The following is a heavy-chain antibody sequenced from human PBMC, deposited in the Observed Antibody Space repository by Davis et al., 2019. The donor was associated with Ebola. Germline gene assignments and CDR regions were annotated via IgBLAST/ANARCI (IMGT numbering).Heavy chain of an antibody. Sequence: AASVKVSCKASGDTFRTYTVAWVRQAPGQRLEWMGLINAAKGNTKYSQKFQGRVTMTRDTSAGTAYMEMSSLTSEDTAVYYCARTFVGGWLFDYWGQGTLVTVSS. V-gene: IGHV1-3*01. CDR3: ARTFVGGWLFDY. CDR2: INAAKGNT. CDR1: GDTFRTYT. D-gene: IGHD1-26*01. J-gene: IGHJ4*02.